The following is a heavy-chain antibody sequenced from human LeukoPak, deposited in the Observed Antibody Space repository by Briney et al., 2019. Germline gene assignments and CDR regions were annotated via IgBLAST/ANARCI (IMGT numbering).Heavy chain of an antibody. CDR2: IIPIFGTA. J-gene: IGHJ4*02. CDR1: GGTFSSYA. D-gene: IGHD6-6*01. CDR3: ARGAWRIAAFLDY. V-gene: IGHV1-69*13. Sequence: ASVKVSCKASGGTFSSYAISWVRQAPGQGLEWMGGIIPIFGTANYAQKFQGRVTITADESTSTAYMELSSLRSEDTAVYYCARGAWRIAAFLDYWGQGTLVTVSS.